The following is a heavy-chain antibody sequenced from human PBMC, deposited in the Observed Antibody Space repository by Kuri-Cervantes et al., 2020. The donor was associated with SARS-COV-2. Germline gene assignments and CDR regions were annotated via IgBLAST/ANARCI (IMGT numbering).Heavy chain of an antibody. Sequence: ASVKVSCKASGYTFTGYYMHWVRQAPGQGLEWMGWINPNSGGTNYAQKFQGRVTMTRDTSISTAYMELSGLRSDDTAVYYCAKDPTYSDSSGTFDYWGQGTLVTVSS. CDR3: AKDPTYSDSSGTFDY. CDR1: GYTFTGYY. D-gene: IGHD3-22*01. V-gene: IGHV1-2*02. J-gene: IGHJ4*02. CDR2: INPNSGGT.